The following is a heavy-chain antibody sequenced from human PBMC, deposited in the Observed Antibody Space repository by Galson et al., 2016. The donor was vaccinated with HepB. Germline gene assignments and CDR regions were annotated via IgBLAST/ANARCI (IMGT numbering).Heavy chain of an antibody. D-gene: IGHD6-13*01. Sequence: SETLSLTCAVYGGSFSGYYWSWIRQTPGKGLEWIGEINHSGSSNYNPSLKSRVTVSVDTSKNQFSLKLSSVTAADTALYYCARAHSWPVALYWGQGTLVTVSS. J-gene: IGHJ4*02. CDR3: ARAHSWPVALY. CDR1: GGSFSGYY. CDR2: INHSGSS. V-gene: IGHV4-34*01.